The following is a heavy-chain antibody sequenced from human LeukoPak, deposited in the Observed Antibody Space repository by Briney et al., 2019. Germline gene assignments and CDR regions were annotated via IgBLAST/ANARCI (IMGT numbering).Heavy chain of an antibody. J-gene: IGHJ6*02. V-gene: IGHV4-4*07. CDR3: ARAPWFGELGRYYYYGMDV. D-gene: IGHD3-10*01. CDR2: IYISGRT. CDR1: GGSINNNY. Sequence: SETLSLTCTVSGGSINNNYWNWIRQPAGKGLEWIGHIYISGRTNYNPSLKSRVTMSVDTSKSQFSLKLTSVTAADTAVYYCARAPWFGELGRYYYYGMDVWGQGTTVTVSS.